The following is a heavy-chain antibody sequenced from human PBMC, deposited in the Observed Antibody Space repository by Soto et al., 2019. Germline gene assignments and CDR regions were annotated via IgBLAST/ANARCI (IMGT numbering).Heavy chain of an antibody. CDR3: ARGSGYRYYYYYGMDV. Sequence: AGSLSLSCAPSGFTFSSDAMHRVRQAPGKGMEWVAVISYDGSNKYYADSVKGRFTISRDNSKNTLYLQMNSLRAEDTAGYYGARGSGYRYYYYYGMDVWGQGNTGTGS. D-gene: IGHD3-3*01. CDR1: GFTFSSDA. J-gene: IGHJ6*02. CDR2: ISYDGSNK. V-gene: IGHV3-30-3*01.